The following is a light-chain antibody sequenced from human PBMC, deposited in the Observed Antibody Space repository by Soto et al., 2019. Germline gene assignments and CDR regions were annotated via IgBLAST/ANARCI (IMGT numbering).Light chain of an antibody. CDR1: QNIRSR. V-gene: IGKV1-5*01. Sequence: DIQMTSSTSTLSASVGDRVTITCRASQNIRSRLAWFQQKPGKAPKLLIYDASSLESGVPQRFSGSGSGTEFTLTISSLQTDDFSTYYCQQYYSYWTFGQGTKVDIK. CDR3: QQYYSYWT. J-gene: IGKJ1*01. CDR2: DAS.